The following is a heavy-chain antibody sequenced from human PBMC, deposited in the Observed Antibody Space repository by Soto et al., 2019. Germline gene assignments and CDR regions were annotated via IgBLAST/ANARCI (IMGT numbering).Heavy chain of an antibody. Sequence: QVQLQESGPGLVKPSETLSLTCTISGGSMTSYYWNWIRQPPGKGLEWIGYIYYSGSTNYNPSLKSRVTISVDTSKNQFSLKLTSVTAADTAIYYCARDVATRGCLDPWGQGTLVTVSS. J-gene: IGHJ5*02. CDR2: IYYSGST. CDR3: ARDVATRGCLDP. CDR1: GGSMTSYY. V-gene: IGHV4-59*12. D-gene: IGHD5-12*01.